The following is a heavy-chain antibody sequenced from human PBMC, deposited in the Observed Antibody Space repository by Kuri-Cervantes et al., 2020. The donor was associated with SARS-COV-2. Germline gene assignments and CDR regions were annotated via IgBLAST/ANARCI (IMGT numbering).Heavy chain of an antibody. CDR3: SRDGPAVAGTVFDY. CDR1: GFTFSSYS. V-gene: IGHV3-21*01. J-gene: IGHJ4*02. D-gene: IGHD6-19*01. Sequence: LSLTRAASGFTFSSYSMNWARQAPGKGLEWVSSISSSSSYIYYADSVKGRFTISRDNAKNSLYLQMNSLRAEDTAVYYWSRDGPAVAGTVFDYWGQGTLVTVSS. CDR2: ISSSSSYI.